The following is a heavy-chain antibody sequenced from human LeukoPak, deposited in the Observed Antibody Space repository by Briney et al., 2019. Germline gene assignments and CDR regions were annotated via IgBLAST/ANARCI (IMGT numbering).Heavy chain of an antibody. V-gene: IGHV4-34*01. D-gene: IGHD3-22*01. CDR2: INHSGST. CDR3: ARRWLPDY. Sequence: SETLSLTCIVSGGSISSYYWSWIRQPPGKGLEWIGEINHSGSTNYNPSLKSRVTISVDTSKNQFSLKLSSVTAADTAVYYCARRWLPDYWGQGTLVTVSS. CDR1: GGSISSYY. J-gene: IGHJ4*02.